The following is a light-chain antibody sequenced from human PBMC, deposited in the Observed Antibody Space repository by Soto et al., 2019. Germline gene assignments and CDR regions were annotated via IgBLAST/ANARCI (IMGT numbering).Light chain of an antibody. V-gene: IGKV3-15*01. CDR2: GAS. J-gene: IGKJ2*01. CDR3: QQYNNWPPYT. CDR1: QSVAANY. Sequence: VLTQSPLALSLAPVERGTLSFSASQSVAANYLAWYQQRPGQAPRLLIYGASTRATGIPARFSGSGSGTEFTLTISSLQSEDFAVYYCQQYNNWPPYTSGQGTKVDIK.